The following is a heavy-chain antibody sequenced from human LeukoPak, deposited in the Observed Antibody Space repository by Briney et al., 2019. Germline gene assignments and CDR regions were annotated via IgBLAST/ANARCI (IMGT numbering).Heavy chain of an antibody. CDR2: FNPNSGGT. CDR3: ARKYYYDSGSYFQ. CDR1: GDTLIGYY. J-gene: IGHJ4*02. D-gene: IGHD3-10*01. V-gene: IGHV1-2*02. Sequence: ASVKVSCKVSGDTLIGYYMHWVRQAPGQGLEWMGWFNPNSGGTDYAQRFQGRVTMTRDTSISIVYMELSGLRYDDSAVYYCARKYYYDSGSYFQWGQGTLVTVSS.